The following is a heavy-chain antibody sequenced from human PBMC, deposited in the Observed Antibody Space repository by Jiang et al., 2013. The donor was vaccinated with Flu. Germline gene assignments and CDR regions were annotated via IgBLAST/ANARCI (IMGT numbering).Heavy chain of an antibody. D-gene: IGHD4-17*01. CDR1: WLHQQWWLL. J-gene: IGHJ4*02. Sequence: VKPSQTPVPHLHCLWWLHQQWWLLLELDPPAPREGPGVDWVHLLHGSTYYNPSLKSRVTISVDTSKNQFSLKLSSVTAADTAVYYCARDRNSDYGDYVFDYWGRGTLVTVSS. CDR2: LLHGST. V-gene: IGHV4-31*03. CDR3: ARDRNSDYGDYVFDY.